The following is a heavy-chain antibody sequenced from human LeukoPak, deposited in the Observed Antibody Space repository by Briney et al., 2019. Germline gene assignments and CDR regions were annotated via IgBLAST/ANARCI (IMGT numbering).Heavy chain of an antibody. CDR1: GFTFSSYA. D-gene: IGHD3-10*01. CDR3: AKYYASRSRSFDF. Sequence: GSLRLSCAASGFTFSSYAMTWVRQAPGKGLEWVSVIGSGGDTYYADSVKGRFTISRDISKNTLYLQMNSLRAEDTAVYYCAKYYASRSRSFDFWGQGTLVPAAS. J-gene: IGHJ4*02. V-gene: IGHV3-23*01. CDR2: IGSGGDT.